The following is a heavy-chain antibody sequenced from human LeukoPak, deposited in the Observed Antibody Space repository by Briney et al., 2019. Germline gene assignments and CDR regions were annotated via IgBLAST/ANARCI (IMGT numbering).Heavy chain of an antibody. Sequence: SETLSLTCAVYGGSFSGYYWSWIRQPPGKGLEWIGEINHSGSTNYNPSLKSRVTISVDTSKNQFSLKLSSVTAADTAVYYCARLPYYDYVWGSYRHARAVDYWGQGTLVTVSS. CDR1: GGSFSGYY. D-gene: IGHD3-16*02. CDR3: ARLPYYDYVWGSYRHARAVDY. CDR2: INHSGST. J-gene: IGHJ4*02. V-gene: IGHV4-34*01.